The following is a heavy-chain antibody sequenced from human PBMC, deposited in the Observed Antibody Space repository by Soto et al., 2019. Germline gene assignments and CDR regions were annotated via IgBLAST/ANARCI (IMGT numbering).Heavy chain of an antibody. V-gene: IGHV3-23*01. D-gene: IGHD3-16*01. CDR3: AKTVYTNGLFDC. CDR1: GFSFNNYG. Sequence: GGSLRLSCAASGFSFNNYGTSWVRQAPGKGLEWVSLINTSGKTYYADSVKGRFTMSRDNSKNTLYLQMNSLRAEDTAMYYCAKTVYTNGLFDCWGQGTLVTVSS. J-gene: IGHJ4*02. CDR2: INTSGKT.